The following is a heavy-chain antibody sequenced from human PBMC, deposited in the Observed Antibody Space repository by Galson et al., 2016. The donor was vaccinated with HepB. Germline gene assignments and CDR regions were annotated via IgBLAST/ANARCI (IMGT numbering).Heavy chain of an antibody. D-gene: IGHD4-17*01. Sequence: PALVIPSQTLTLTCTLSGMSVSTRALRVSWIRQPPGKALEWLARIDWNDDKLYRTSLQTRLTIFTGTSQNQVVLRMSNMDPVDTATYYRARHGRGAYVSFADWRQGTLVTVSS. CDR3: ARHGRGAYVSFAD. V-gene: IGHV2-70*04. J-gene: IGHJ4*02. CDR1: GMSVSTRALR. CDR2: IDWNDDK.